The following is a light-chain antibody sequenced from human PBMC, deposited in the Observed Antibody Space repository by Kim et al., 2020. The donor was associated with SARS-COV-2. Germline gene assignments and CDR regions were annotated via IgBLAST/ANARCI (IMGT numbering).Light chain of an antibody. CDR1: SFNDKS. J-gene: IGLJ1*01. CDR3: QSWASNAAV. V-gene: IGLV3-1*01. CDR2: HST. Sequence: SYELTQPPSVSVSPGQTASITCSGYSFNDKSPYLYQQKPRQSTVLVIYHSTNRHSRSAERFSCAISRNTATLILSVTPPRDEADYYCQSWASNAAVFGS.